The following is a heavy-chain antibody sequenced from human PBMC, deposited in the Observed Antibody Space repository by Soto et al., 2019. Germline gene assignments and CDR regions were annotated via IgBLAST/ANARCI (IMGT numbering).Heavy chain of an antibody. Sequence: EVQLVESGGGLVQPGGSLRLSCAASGFTGDDYAFNWVRQAPGKGLEWVSGISWKGGSIGYADSVKGRFIISTDNAKNSLYLQMNSLRAEDTALYYCATGPGGYYGSGSQKTWYYYMDVWGKGTTVTVSS. V-gene: IGHV3-9*01. CDR1: GFTGDDYA. CDR3: ATGPGGYYGSGSQKTWYYYMDV. D-gene: IGHD3-10*01. CDR2: ISWKGGSI. J-gene: IGHJ6*03.